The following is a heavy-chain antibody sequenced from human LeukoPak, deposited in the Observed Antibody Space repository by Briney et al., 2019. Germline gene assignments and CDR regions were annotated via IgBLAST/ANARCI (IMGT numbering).Heavy chain of an antibody. V-gene: IGHV1-2*06. Sequence: ASVKVSCKASGYTFTGYYMHWVRQAPGQGLEWMGRINPNSGGTNYAQKFQGRVTMTRDTSISTAYMELSRLRSDDTAVYYCARGSMRYCSSTSCYYYYGMDVWGQGTTVTVSS. CDR1: GYTFTGYY. D-gene: IGHD2-2*01. CDR3: ARGSMRYCSSTSCYYYYGMDV. CDR2: INPNSGGT. J-gene: IGHJ6*01.